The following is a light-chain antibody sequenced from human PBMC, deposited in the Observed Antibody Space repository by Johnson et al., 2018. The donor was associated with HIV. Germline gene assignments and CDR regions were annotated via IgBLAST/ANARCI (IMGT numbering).Light chain of an antibody. V-gene: IGLV1-51*01. J-gene: IGLJ1*01. CDR1: SSNIGNNY. CDR3: AAWDDILRGA. Sequence: QSVLTQPPSVSAAPGQKVTISCSGSSSNIGNNYVSWYQQLPGTAPKLLIYDNNKRPSGIPDRFSGSKSGTSATLGISGLQAEDEAHYYCAAWDDILRGAFGTGTEVTVL. CDR2: DNN.